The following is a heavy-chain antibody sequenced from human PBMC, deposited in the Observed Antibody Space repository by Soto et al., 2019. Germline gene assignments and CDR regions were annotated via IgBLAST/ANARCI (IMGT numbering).Heavy chain of an antibody. Sequence: QVQLVESGGGVVQPGRSLRLSCAASGFTFSSYAMHWVRQAPGKGLEWVAVISYDGSNKYYADSVKGRFTISRDNSKNTLYLQMNSLRAEDTAVYYCARDYYRFNSSYGFSMDVWGQGTTVTVSS. V-gene: IGHV3-30-3*01. D-gene: IGHD5-12*01. CDR2: ISYDGSNK. J-gene: IGHJ6*02. CDR3: ARDYYRFNSSYGFSMDV. CDR1: GFTFSSYA.